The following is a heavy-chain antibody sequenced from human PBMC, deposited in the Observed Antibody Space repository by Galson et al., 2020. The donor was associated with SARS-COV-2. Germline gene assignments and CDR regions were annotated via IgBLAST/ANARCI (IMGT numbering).Heavy chain of an antibody. D-gene: IGHD3-22*01. V-gene: IGHV3-48*02. J-gene: IGHJ4*02. CDR1: GFTFSGYG. CDR2: ISGSSSTK. Sequence: GGSLRLSCAASGFTFSGYGINWVRQAPGKGLEWVSYISGSSSTKDYADSVRGRFTISRDNARKSAYLQMNSLRDEDTAVYYCVVYYDGSGYGGCWGQGTLVTVSS. CDR3: VVYYDGSGYGGC.